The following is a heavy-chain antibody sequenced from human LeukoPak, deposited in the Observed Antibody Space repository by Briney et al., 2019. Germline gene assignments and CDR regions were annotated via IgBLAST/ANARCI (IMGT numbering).Heavy chain of an antibody. J-gene: IGHJ3*02. CDR3: ASSTVDFDI. CDR1: GGSFSGYYY. CDR2: INHSGST. V-gene: IGHV4-34*01. Sequence: SETLSLTCAVYGGSFSGYYYWSWIRQPPGKGLEWIGEINHSGSTNYNPSLKSRVTISVDTSKNQFSLKLSSVTAADTAVYYCASSTVDFDIWGQGTMVTVSS.